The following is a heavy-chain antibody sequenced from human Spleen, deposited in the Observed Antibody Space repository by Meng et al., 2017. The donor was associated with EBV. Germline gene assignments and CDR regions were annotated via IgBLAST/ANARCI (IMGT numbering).Heavy chain of an antibody. J-gene: IGHJ4*02. V-gene: IGHV4-4*02. D-gene: IGHD6-19*01. Sequence: VQLPDADVGLVKLSWARSLSCAVLGGPIRSSNWWNWVRHPPGKGLEWIGEVFHRGSTNYNPSLKSRVTISIDKSKNQFSLNLTSVAATDTAVYYCARKSEGQWLAHFDYWGQGTLVTASS. CDR2: VFHRGST. CDR3: ARKSEGQWLAHFDY. CDR1: GGPIRSSNW.